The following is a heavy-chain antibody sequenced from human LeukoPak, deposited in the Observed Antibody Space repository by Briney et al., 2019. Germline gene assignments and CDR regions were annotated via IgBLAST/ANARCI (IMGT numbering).Heavy chain of an antibody. V-gene: IGHV3-21*01. Sequence: GGSLRLSCAASGFTFSSYSMNWVRQAPGKGLEWVSSISSSSSYIYYADSVKGRFTISRDNAKNSLYLQMNSLGAEDTAVYYCARDGYSYGNDAFDIWGQGTMVTVSS. CDR1: GFTFSSYS. D-gene: IGHD5-18*01. CDR2: ISSSSSYI. CDR3: ARDGYSYGNDAFDI. J-gene: IGHJ3*02.